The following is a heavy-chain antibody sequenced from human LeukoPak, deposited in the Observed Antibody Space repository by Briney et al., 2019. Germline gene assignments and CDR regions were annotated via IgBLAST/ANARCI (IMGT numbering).Heavy chain of an antibody. D-gene: IGHD4-17*01. CDR2: SYHSGSS. CDR3: ARASGCGDYKALYAFDL. V-gene: IGHV4-59*12. J-gene: IGHJ3*01. Sequence: PSETLSLTCNVSGGFITTYYWSWIRQPPGKGLEWIGHSYHSGSSNYNPSLKSRATISIDTSKTHFSLNLTSVTAADTAVYYCARASGCGDYKALYAFDLWGQGTMVIVSS. CDR1: GGFITTYY.